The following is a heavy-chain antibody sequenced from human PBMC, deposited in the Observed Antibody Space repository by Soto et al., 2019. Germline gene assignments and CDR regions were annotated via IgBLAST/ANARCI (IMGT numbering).Heavy chain of an antibody. CDR2: ISGYNGDT. CDR1: GYTFTNYG. Sequence: ASVKVSCKASGYTFTNYGFSWLRQAPGQGLEWMGWISGYNGDTNYAQKFQGRVTMTTDTSTTTAYMELRSLSSDDTAVYYCARDIVVAPAPRRFDPWGQGTLVTVSS. CDR3: ARDIVVAPAPRRFDP. V-gene: IGHV1-18*01. J-gene: IGHJ5*02. D-gene: IGHD2-2*01.